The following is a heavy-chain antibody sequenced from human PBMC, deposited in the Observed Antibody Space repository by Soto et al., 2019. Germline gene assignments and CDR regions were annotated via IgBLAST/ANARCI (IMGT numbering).Heavy chain of an antibody. CDR1: GFRFSSYW. D-gene: IGHD3-22*01. CDR3: ARVGAPGGYYYYFDY. CDR2: IKEDGSEK. Sequence: LRLSCAASGFRFSSYWMSWVRQAPGKGLEWVANIKEDGSEKYYVDSVKGRFSISRDNAKNSLYLQMNSLRAEDTAVYYCARVGAPGGYYYYFDYWGRGTQVTVSS. J-gene: IGHJ4*02. V-gene: IGHV3-7*01.